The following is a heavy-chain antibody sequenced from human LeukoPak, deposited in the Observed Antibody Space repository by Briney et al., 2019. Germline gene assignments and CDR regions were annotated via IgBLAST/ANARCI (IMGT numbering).Heavy chain of an antibody. CDR3: AKDGGHCSGGSCYRFDY. D-gene: IGHD2-15*01. CDR2: ISHDGSSK. V-gene: IGHV3-30*18. J-gene: IGHJ4*02. CDR1: GFTFSFYG. Sequence: PGGSLRLSCAASGFTFSFYGMHWVRQAPGKGLEWVALISHDGSSKYYADSVKGRFTISRDNSKNTLYLQMNSLRAEDTAVYYCAKDGGHCSGGSCYRFDYWGQGTLVTVSS.